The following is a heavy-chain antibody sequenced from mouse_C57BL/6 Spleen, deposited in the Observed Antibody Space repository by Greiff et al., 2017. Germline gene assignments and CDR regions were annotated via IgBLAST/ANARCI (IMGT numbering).Heavy chain of an antibody. V-gene: IGHV1-69*01. CDR2: IDPSASYT. Sequence: VQLQQPGAELVMPGASVKLSCKASGYTFTSYWMHWVKQRPGQGLEWIGEIDPSASYTNYNQKFKGKSTLTVNKSSSTAYMQLSSLTSEDSAVFYCASFYGSSPFDYWGKGTTLTVSS. D-gene: IGHD1-1*01. CDR1: GYTFTSYW. CDR3: ASFYGSSPFDY. J-gene: IGHJ2*01.